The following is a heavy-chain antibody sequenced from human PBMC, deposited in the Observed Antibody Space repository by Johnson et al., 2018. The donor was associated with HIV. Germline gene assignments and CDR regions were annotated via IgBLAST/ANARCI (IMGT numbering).Heavy chain of an antibody. D-gene: IGHD3-9*01. CDR1: GFTVSRNY. J-gene: IGHJ3*02. Sequence: MLLVESGGGLVQPGGSLRLSCAASGFTVSRNYMSWVRQAPGKGLERVSVIHSGGITYYADSVKGRFTISRDNSKNTVYLQMNSLRAEDTAVYHCARGYILTGYSGAFDMWGQGTMVTVSS. CDR3: ARGYILTGYSGAFDM. CDR2: IHSGGIT. V-gene: IGHV3-66*01.